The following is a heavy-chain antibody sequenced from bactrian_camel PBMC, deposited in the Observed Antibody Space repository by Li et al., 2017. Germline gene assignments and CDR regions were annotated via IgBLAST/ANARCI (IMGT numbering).Heavy chain of an antibody. CDR1: GFGSRSFRSYC. CDR3: ATTPPEWWLLGTSTGRNFRY. J-gene: IGHJ6*01. Sequence: HVQLVESGGGSVQAGGSLRLSCAASGFGSRSFRSYCMGWFRQPPGKEREGVAGISPGSIAIYADAVKGRFTISRDNAKNTLYLQMNSLKTEDTAVYYCATTPPEWWLLGTSTGRNFRYWGQGTQVTVS. V-gene: IGHV3S55*01. D-gene: IGHD2*01. CDR2: ISPGSIA.